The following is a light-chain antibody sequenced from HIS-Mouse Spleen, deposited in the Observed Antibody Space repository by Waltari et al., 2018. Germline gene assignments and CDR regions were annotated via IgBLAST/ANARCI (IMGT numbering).Light chain of an antibody. CDR2: GAS. CDR1: QSVSSSY. V-gene: IGKV3-20*01. CDR3: QQYGSAWT. Sequence: EIVLTQSPGTLSLSPGERATLSCRASQSVSSSYLAWSPQKPGPAPRLLIYGASSRATGIPDRFSGSGSGTDFTLTISRLEPEDFAVYYCQQYGSAWTFGQGTKVEIK. J-gene: IGKJ1*01.